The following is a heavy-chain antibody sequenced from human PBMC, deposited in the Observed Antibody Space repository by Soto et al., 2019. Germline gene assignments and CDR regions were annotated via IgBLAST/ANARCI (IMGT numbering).Heavy chain of an antibody. CDR3: ARVRVGDQAAEPPRLYYGMDV. D-gene: IGHD1-26*01. Sequence: SETLSLTCTVSGGTISSYDWSWIRQPPGKGLEWIGYIYYSGSTNYNPSLKSRVTISVDTSKNQFSLKLSSVTAADTAVYYCARVRVGDQAAEPPRLYYGMDVWGQGTTVTVS. CDR1: GGTISSYD. V-gene: IGHV4-59*01. CDR2: IYYSGST. J-gene: IGHJ6*02.